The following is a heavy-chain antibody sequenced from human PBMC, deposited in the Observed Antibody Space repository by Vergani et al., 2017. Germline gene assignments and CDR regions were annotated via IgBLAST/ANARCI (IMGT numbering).Heavy chain of an antibody. V-gene: IGHV1-46*01. D-gene: IGHD2-2*01. Sequence: QVQLVQSGAEVKKPGASVKVSCKASGYTFTSYYMHWVRQAPGQGLEWMGIIKPSGGSTSYAQKFQGRVTMTRDTSTSTVYMELSSLRSEETAVYYCARDGGDVVVPAAIVDYWGQGTLVTVSS. CDR2: IKPSGGST. J-gene: IGHJ4*02. CDR1: GYTFTSYY. CDR3: ARDGGDVVVPAAIVDY.